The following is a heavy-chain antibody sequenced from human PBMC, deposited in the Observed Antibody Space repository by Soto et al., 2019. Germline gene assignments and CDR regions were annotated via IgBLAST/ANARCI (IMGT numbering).Heavy chain of an antibody. D-gene: IGHD5-18*01. CDR2: TYYTGST. J-gene: IGHJ4*02. CDR1: GGSISSTRYY. V-gene: IGHV4-39*07. CDR3: ARSRGYGFAQRFFDY. Sequence: PSETLSLTCTVSGGSISSTRYYWGWIRQPPGKGLEWIGTTYYTGSTYYNPSLKSRVTISIVKSRNQFSLKLSSVTAADTAVYYCARSRGYGFAQRFFDYWGQGTVVTVSS.